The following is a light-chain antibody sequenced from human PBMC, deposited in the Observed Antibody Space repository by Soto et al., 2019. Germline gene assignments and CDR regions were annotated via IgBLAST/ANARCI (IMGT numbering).Light chain of an antibody. CDR3: SSYAGSDSWV. Sequence: QSALTQPPSASGSPGQSVTISCTGTSSDIGGYNYVSWYQQYPGRAPKLMIFEVNKRPSGVPDRFSGSKSGNTASLTVSGLQAEDEADYYCSSYAGSDSWVFGGETKLSVL. CDR1: SSDIGGYNY. CDR2: EVN. J-gene: IGLJ3*02. V-gene: IGLV2-8*01.